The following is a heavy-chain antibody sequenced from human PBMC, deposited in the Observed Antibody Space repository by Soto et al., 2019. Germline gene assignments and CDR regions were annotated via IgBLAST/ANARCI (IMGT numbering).Heavy chain of an antibody. Sequence: ASVKVSCKASGHTFTSYDIYWVRQATGQGLEWMGWMNPNTGNSGYAQKFQGRVTMTSDTSISTAHMELSSLRSEDTAMYYCARHDVWGSYRSMVDYWGQGTLVTVSS. CDR1: GHTFTSYD. J-gene: IGHJ4*02. CDR3: ARHDVWGSYRSMVDY. D-gene: IGHD3-16*02. CDR2: MNPNTGNS. V-gene: IGHV1-8*01.